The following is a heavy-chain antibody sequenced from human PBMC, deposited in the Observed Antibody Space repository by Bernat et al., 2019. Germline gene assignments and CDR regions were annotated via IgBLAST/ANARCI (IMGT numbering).Heavy chain of an antibody. CDR3: ASPLRFLEWLSPLDYYYYMDV. CDR2: INTNTGNP. CDR1: GYTFTSYA. D-gene: IGHD3-3*01. Sequence: QVQLVQSGSELKKPGASVKVSCKASGYTFTSYAMNWVRQAPGQGLEWMGWINTNTGNPTYAQGFTGRFVFYLDTSVSTAYLQISSLKAEDTAVYYCASPLRFLEWLSPLDYYYYMDVWGKGTTVTVSS. V-gene: IGHV7-4-1*02. J-gene: IGHJ6*03.